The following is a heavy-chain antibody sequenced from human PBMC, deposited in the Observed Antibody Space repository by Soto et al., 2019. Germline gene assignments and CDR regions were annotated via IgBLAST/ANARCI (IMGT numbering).Heavy chain of an antibody. CDR2: NYYSGST. CDR3: ARRYGDSFDC. D-gene: IGHD4-17*01. CDR1: GGSLSSYY. J-gene: IGHJ4*02. Sequence: QVQLQESGPGLVKPSETLSLTCTVSGGSLSSYYWSWIRQPPGKGLEWIGYNYYSGSTNYNPSLKSRVTISVDTSKNRFSLELRSVTAADTAVYYGARRYGDSFDCWGQGTLVAVSS. V-gene: IGHV4-59*08.